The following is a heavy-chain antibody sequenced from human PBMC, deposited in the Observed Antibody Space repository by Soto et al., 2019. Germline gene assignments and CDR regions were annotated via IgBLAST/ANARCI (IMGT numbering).Heavy chain of an antibody. Sequence: QVQLVESGGGVGQPGKSLRLSCAASGFTFNIYGMQWVRQAPGKGLEWVAVISYDGSKEDYGDSVKGRFTISRDNSKNTLYLQMNSLRSEDTAVYYCAKVTDSSGWYPYYYGIDVWGQGTTVTISS. CDR3: AKVTDSSGWYPYYYGIDV. V-gene: IGHV3-30*18. J-gene: IGHJ6*02. CDR2: ISYDGSKE. CDR1: GFTFNIYG. D-gene: IGHD6-19*01.